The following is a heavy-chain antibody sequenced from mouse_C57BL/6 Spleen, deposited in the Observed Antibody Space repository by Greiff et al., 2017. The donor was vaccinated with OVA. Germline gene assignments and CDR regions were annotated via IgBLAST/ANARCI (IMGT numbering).Heavy chain of an antibody. J-gene: IGHJ4*01. Sequence: QVQLKQSGPELVKPGASVKISCKASGYSFTSYYIHWVKQRPGQGLEWIGWIYPGSGNTKYNEKFKGKATLTADTSSSTAYMQLSSLTSEDSAVYYCARYQFYYGSSYDAMDYWGQGTSVTVSS. CDR2: IYPGSGNT. CDR3: ARYQFYYGSSYDAMDY. D-gene: IGHD1-1*01. V-gene: IGHV1-66*01. CDR1: GYSFTSYY.